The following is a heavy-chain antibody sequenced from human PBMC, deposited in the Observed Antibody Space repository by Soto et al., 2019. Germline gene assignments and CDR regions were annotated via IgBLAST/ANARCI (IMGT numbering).Heavy chain of an antibody. V-gene: IGHV4-34*01. D-gene: IGHD3-22*01. CDR2: INHSGST. Sequence: SQTLSLTCPVYVGSFSAYYWSWIRPPPGKGLEWIGEINHSGSTYNNPSLKSRVTISVDTSKNQFSLKLSPVTAADSAVYYCARQEYYYDRSGYYSPYYNGMDVWGQGTTVTVSS. CDR1: VGSFSAYY. J-gene: IGHJ6*02. CDR3: ARQEYYYDRSGYYSPYYNGMDV.